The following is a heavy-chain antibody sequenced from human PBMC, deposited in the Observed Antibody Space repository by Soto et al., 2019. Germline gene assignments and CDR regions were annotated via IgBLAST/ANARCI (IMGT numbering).Heavy chain of an antibody. D-gene: IGHD5-12*01. CDR1: GFTFSSYW. CDR3: ARDPIRGDGYVFDP. V-gene: IGHV3-7*01. J-gene: IGHJ5*02. Sequence: LRLSCEAYGFTFSSYWMGWVRQAPGKGLEWVANINRDGSERYYVDSVKGRFTISRDNAKNSVYLQMNSLRAEDSAVYYCARDPIRGDGYVFDPWGQGALVTVS. CDR2: INRDGSER.